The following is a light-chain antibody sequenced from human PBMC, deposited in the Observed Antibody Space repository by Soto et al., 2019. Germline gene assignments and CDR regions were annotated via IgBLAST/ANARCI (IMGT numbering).Light chain of an antibody. CDR1: QSITTW. CDR3: QHDNSYSGA. Sequence: DIQITQSPSTLSASVGDRVTITCRASQSITTWLAWYQQKPVKAPKLLIYKATNLQSGVPSRFSGSGSGTEFSLTISSLQPDDFATYYCQHDNSYSGAFGQGTKVDIK. J-gene: IGKJ1*01. V-gene: IGKV1-5*03. CDR2: KAT.